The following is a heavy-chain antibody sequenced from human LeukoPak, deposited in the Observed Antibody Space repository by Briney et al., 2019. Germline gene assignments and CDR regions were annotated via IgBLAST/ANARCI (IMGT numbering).Heavy chain of an antibody. CDR1: GGSINSNSHH. D-gene: IGHD3-9*01. CDR2: IYYSGTT. CDR3: ARRGDILTDYAFDY. Sequence: PSETLSLTCSVSGGSINSNSHHWDWIRQAPGKGLEWIGNIYYSGTTSYNPSLKSPVTISVDTSKKQFSLRLNSVTAADTAVYYCARRGDILTDYAFDYWGQGTLVSVSS. J-gene: IGHJ4*02. V-gene: IGHV4-39*01.